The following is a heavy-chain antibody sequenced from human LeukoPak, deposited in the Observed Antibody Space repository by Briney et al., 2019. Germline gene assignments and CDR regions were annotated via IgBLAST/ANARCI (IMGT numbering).Heavy chain of an antibody. CDR1: GFTFSSYA. V-gene: IGHV3-23*01. CDR3: ARGPLTGRWPDMGFDY. Sequence: GGSLRLSCAASGFTFSSYAKSWVRQAPGKGLEWVSAISGSGGSTYYADSVKGRFTISRDNSKNTLYLQMNSLRAEDTAMYYCARGPLTGRWPDMGFDYWGQGTLVTVSS. D-gene: IGHD5-24*01. CDR2: ISGSGGST. J-gene: IGHJ4*02.